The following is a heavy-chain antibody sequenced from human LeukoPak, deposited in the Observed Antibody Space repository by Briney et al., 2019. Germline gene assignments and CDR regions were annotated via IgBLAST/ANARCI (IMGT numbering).Heavy chain of an antibody. J-gene: IGHJ4*02. CDR1: GFTFRNYA. CDR3: ASGRGIENSSPLDY. CDR2: ISGSGGST. V-gene: IGHV3-23*01. Sequence: PGGSLRLSCAASGFTFRNYAMSWVRQAPGKGLEWVSTISGSGGSTYYADSVKGRFTISRDNSNNTLYLQMNSLRDEDTAVYYCASGRGIENSSPLDYWGQGTLVTVSS. D-gene: IGHD6-6*01.